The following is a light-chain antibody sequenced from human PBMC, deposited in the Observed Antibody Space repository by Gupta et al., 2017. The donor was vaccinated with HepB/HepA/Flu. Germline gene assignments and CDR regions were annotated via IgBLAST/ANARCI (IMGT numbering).Light chain of an antibody. CDR3: QQSYSTPWT. V-gene: IGKV1-39*01. CDR2: AAS. J-gene: IGKJ1*01. Sequence: DTQMTQSPSSLSASVGDRVTITCRASQSISSYLNWYQQKPGKAPKLLIYAASSLQSGVPSRFSGSGSGTDFTLTISSLQAEDVATYYCQQSYSTPWTFGRGTKVEIK. CDR1: QSISSY.